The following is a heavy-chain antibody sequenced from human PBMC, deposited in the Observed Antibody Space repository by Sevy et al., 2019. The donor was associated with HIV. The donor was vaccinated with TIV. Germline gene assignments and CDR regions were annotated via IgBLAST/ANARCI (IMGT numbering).Heavy chain of an antibody. CDR3: ARDLCTGGVCPRWGYYYYGMDV. CDR1: GFTFSTYS. Sequence: GGSLRLSCAASGFTFSTYSMNWVRQAPGKGLEWVSSISSSSTYIYYADSVKGRLTISRDNAKNSLYLQMNSLRAEDTAAYYCARDLCTGGVCPRWGYYYYGMDVWGQGTTVTVSS. V-gene: IGHV3-21*01. CDR2: ISSSSTYI. J-gene: IGHJ6*02. D-gene: IGHD2-8*02.